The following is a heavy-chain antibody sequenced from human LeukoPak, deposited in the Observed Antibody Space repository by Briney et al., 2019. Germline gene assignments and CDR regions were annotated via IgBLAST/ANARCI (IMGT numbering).Heavy chain of an antibody. CDR3: ARRSGGGSYRPLYYYYMDV. D-gene: IGHD2-15*01. CDR1: GYTFTGYY. Sequence: ASVKVSCKASGYTFTGYYMYWVRQAPGQGLEWMGRSNPNSGGTNYAQKFQGRVTMTRDTSISTAYMELSRLRSDDTAVYYCARRSGGGSYRPLYYYYMDVWGKGTTVTVSS. J-gene: IGHJ6*03. V-gene: IGHV1-2*06. CDR2: SNPNSGGT.